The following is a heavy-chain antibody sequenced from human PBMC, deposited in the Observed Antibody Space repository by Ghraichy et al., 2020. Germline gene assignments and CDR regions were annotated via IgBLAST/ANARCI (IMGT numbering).Heavy chain of an antibody. Sequence: GGSLRLSCAASRFTFNNYGMSWVRQAPGKGLEWVANIKQDGSEKYYVDSVKGRFTISRDNAEKSLHLHMSSLRVEDTAVYYCARIIRPNDYFDYWGQGSLVTVSS. D-gene: IGHD1-1*01. CDR3: ARIIRPNDYFDY. J-gene: IGHJ4*02. V-gene: IGHV3-7*03. CDR1: RFTFNNYG. CDR2: IKQDGSEK.